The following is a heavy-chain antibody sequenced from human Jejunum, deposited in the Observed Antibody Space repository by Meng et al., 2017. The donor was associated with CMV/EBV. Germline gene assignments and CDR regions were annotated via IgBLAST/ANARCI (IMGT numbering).Heavy chain of an antibody. CDR3: ARDIDH. Sequence: ELQLVDAGGGLVKPGGSLSLSCIGSGFTFSSNNRNWVRQATGKGLEWVSSISSSSPYINYADSVKGRLTISRDNAKNSLYLQMNRLRVEDTAIYYCARDIDHWGQGTLVTVSS. J-gene: IGHJ5*02. CDR1: GFTFSSNN. V-gene: IGHV3-21*01. CDR2: ISSSSPYI.